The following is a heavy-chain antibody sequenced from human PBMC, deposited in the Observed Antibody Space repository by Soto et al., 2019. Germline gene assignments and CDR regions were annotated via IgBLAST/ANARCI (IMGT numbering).Heavy chain of an antibody. CDR2: IYPGDSDT. CDR1: GYSFTNYW. Sequence: GESLKISCKGSGYSFTNYWIGWVRQMPGKGLEWMGIIYPGDSDTVYSPSFQGQVTISADKSINTAYLQWSSLKASDTAMYYCARLDCSGGSCLDYYYYGMDVWGQGTTVTVSS. D-gene: IGHD2-15*01. V-gene: IGHV5-51*01. CDR3: ARLDCSGGSCLDYYYYGMDV. J-gene: IGHJ6*02.